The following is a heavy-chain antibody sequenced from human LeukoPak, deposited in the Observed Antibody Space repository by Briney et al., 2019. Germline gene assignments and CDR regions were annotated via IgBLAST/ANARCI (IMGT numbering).Heavy chain of an antibody. CDR3: ARVKWELLDY. V-gene: IGHV3-48*04. D-gene: IGHD1-26*01. Sequence: GGSLRLSCAASGFTCSSYSMNLVRQAAGKGLEWVSYISSSSSTIYYADSVKGRFTISKDNAKNSLYLQMNSLRAEDTAVYYCARVKWELLDYWGQGTLVTVSS. CDR1: GFTCSSYS. CDR2: ISSSSSTI. J-gene: IGHJ4*02.